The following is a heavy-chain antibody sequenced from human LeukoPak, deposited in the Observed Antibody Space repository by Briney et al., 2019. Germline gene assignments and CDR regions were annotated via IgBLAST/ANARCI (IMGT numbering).Heavy chain of an antibody. CDR2: ISGSGGST. J-gene: IGHJ4*02. Sequence: GGSLRLSCAASGFTFSSYAMSWVRQAPGKGLEWVSAISGSGGSTYYADSVKGRFTISRDNSKNTRYLQMNSLRAEDTAVYYCAKDEFAAVALNWGQGTLVTVSS. CDR1: GFTFSSYA. CDR3: AKDEFAAVALN. V-gene: IGHV3-23*01. D-gene: IGHD6-19*01.